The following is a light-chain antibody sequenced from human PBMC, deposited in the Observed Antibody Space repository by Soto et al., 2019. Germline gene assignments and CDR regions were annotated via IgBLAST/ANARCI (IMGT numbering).Light chain of an antibody. CDR3: QQYGSSPGT. J-gene: IGKJ1*01. CDR2: GAS. CDR1: QSVRGN. Sequence: EIALTQSPATLSVSPGERATLSCRASQSVRGNLAWYQQKPGQAPRLLIYGASSRATGIPDRFSGSGSGTDFTLTISRLEPEDFAVYYCQQYGSSPGTFGQGTKVDIK. V-gene: IGKV3-20*01.